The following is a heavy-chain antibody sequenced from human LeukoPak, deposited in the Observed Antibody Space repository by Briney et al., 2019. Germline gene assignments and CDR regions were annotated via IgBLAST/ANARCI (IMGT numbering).Heavy chain of an antibody. J-gene: IGHJ5*02. V-gene: IGHV4-4*07. CDR1: GGSISGFY. Sequence: SETLSLTCTVSGGSISGFYWSWIRQPPDKGLEWVGLISTTGSTNYNPSLTSRVAMSVDTSRSQFSLKMYSVTAGDTAVYFCARDMITDPYNWFDPWGQGILVTVSS. CDR3: ARDMITDPYNWFDP. D-gene: IGHD3-16*01. CDR2: ISTTGST.